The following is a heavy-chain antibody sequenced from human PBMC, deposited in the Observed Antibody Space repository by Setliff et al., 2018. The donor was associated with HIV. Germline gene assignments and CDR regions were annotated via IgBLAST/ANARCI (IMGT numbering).Heavy chain of an antibody. CDR1: GFNFDDYA. CDR2: ILWDNGDT. D-gene: IGHD6-19*01. J-gene: IGHJ3*02. Sequence: PGGSLRLSCVASGFNFDDYAMPWVRQVPGKGLDWVAVILWDNGDTGYAESVKGRFTISRDDVKNSLYLQMNDLRPEDTAFYYWAKEVRKWLGALDIWGQGTMVTVSS. CDR3: AKEVRKWLGALDI. V-gene: IGHV3-9*01.